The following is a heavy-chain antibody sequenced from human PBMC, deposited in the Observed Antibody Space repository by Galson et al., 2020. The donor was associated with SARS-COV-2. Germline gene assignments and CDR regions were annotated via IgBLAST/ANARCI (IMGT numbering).Heavy chain of an antibody. D-gene: IGHD3-9*01. CDR1: GGSISSYY. V-gene: IGHV4-59*13. CDR3: ARFNVLRYFGWSPGPYYFDY. J-gene: IGHJ4*02. Sequence: SETLSLTCTVSGGSISSYYWSWIRQPPGKGLEWIGYIYYSGSTNYNPSLKSRVTISVDTSKNQFSLKLSSVTAADTAVYYCARFNVLRYFGWSPGPYYFDYWGQGTLVTVSS. CDR2: IYYSGST.